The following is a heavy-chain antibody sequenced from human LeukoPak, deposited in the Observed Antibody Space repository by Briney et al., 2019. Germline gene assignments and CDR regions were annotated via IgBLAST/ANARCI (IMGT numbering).Heavy chain of an antibody. CDR3: ARDQFHDYVWGSYRYPFDY. D-gene: IGHD3-16*02. Sequence: AGGSLRLSCVVSGFTFKTYSMNWVRQAPGKGLEWVSSISSSSSYIYYADSVKGRFTISRDNAKNSLYLQMNSLRAEDTAVYYCARDQFHDYVWGSYRYPFDYWGQGTLVTVSS. CDR1: GFTFKTYS. CDR2: ISSSSSYI. J-gene: IGHJ4*02. V-gene: IGHV3-21*01.